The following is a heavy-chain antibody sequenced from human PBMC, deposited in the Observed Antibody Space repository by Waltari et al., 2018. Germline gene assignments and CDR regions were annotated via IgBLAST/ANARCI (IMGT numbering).Heavy chain of an antibody. Sequence: QVQLQGSGPRLVKPAETLSLTCTVSGGSISTNYWSWIRQPPGKGLEWIGNINYSGSTNYNTSLKRRVTISVDTSKDQFSLKLCSVTAADTAVYYCARQSANRNLERYFDYWGQGTLVTVSS. J-gene: IGHJ4*02. CDR1: GGSISTNY. D-gene: IGHD1-1*01. CDR3: ARQSANRNLERYFDY. V-gene: IGHV4-59*08. CDR2: INYSGST.